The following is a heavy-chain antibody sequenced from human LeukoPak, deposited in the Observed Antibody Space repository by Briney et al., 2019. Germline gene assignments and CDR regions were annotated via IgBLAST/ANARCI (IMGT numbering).Heavy chain of an antibody. Sequence: SVKVSCKASGGTFTSYAISWVRQAPGQGLEWMGRIIPIFGTANYAQKFQGRVTITTDESTSTAYMELSSLRSEDTAVYYCARTYYYDSSGFEYFDYWGQGTLVTVSS. V-gene: IGHV1-69*05. CDR3: ARTYYYDSSGFEYFDY. CDR1: GGTFTSYA. CDR2: IIPIFGTA. D-gene: IGHD3-22*01. J-gene: IGHJ4*02.